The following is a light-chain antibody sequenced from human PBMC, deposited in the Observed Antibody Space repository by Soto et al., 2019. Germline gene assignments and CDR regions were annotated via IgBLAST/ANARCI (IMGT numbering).Light chain of an antibody. CDR2: DVN. Sequence: QSALTQPASVSGSPGQSITISCTGTSSDIGAYNYVSWYQQHPGKAPKLMIYDVNIRPSGVSNRFSGSKSGNTASLTISGLQAEDVADYYCTSWTTSTTMIFGGGTKVTVL. CDR1: SSDIGAYNY. V-gene: IGLV2-14*03. J-gene: IGLJ2*01. CDR3: TSWTTSTTMI.